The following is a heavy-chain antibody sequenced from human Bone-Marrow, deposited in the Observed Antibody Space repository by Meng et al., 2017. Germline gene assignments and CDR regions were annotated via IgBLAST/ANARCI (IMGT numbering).Heavy chain of an antibody. CDR1: GFTFSGSA. CDR2: IRSKANSYAT. D-gene: IGHD4-17*01. J-gene: IGHJ4*02. CDR3: TGTVTTPCFDY. Sequence: GESLKISCAASGFTFSGSAMHWVRQASGKGLEWVGRIRSKANSYATAYAASVKGRFTISRDDSKNTAYLQMNSLKTEDTAVYYCTGTVTTPCFDYWGQGTLVTVSS. V-gene: IGHV3-73*01.